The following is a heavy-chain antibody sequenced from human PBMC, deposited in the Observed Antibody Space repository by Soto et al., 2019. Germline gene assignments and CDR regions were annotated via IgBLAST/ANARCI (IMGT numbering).Heavy chain of an antibody. CDR3: AREAVAARRGIDY. CDR1: GYTFTSYA. J-gene: IGHJ4*02. V-gene: IGHV1-3*01. CDR2: INAGNGNT. Sequence: QVQLVQSGAEVKKPGASVKVSCKASGYTFTSYAMHWVRQAPGQRLEWMGWINAGNGNTKYSQKFQGRVTITRDTAASTAYMELSSLRSEDTAVYYCAREAVAARRGIDYWGQGTLVTVSS. D-gene: IGHD6-6*01.